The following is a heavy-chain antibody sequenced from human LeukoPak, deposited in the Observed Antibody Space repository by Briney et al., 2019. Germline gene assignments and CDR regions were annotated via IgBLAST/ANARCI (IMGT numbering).Heavy chain of an antibody. Sequence: FTGXYMHWVRQAPGQGVEWRGWINPNSGGTNYAQKFKGRVTMTRDTAISTAYMEMSRRRSEDKGVYYCEXXXXXGIXXYWGQGTLVTVSS. V-gene: IGHV1-2*02. CDR3: EXXXXXGIXXY. CDR2: INPNSGGT. CDR1: FTGXY. J-gene: IGHJ4*02.